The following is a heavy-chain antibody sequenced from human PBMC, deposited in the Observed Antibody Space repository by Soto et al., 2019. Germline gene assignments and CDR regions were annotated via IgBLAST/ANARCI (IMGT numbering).Heavy chain of an antibody. V-gene: IGHV2-26*01. D-gene: IGHD6-13*01. CDR3: ARIIRYSSSWRLYPDY. Sequence: QVTLKESGPVLVKPTETLTLTCTVSGFSLSNARMGVSWIRQPPGKALEWLAHIFSNDEKSYSTSLKSRLTISKDPSKSQVVLTMTNMDPVDTATYYCARIIRYSSSWRLYPDYWGQGTLVTVSS. CDR1: GFSLSNARMG. J-gene: IGHJ4*02. CDR2: IFSNDEK.